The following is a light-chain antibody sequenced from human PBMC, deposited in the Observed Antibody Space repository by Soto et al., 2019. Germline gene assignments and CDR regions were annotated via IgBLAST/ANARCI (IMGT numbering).Light chain of an antibody. V-gene: IGKV3-20*01. Sequence: ENVLAQSPGTLSLSPGERATLSCRASQSVRNTYLAWYQQKPGQAPRLLIYGVSSRATGIPDRFRGSGSGTDFTLTISRLEPEDFAVYYCQQYSSSPVTFGGGTKVEIK. CDR2: GVS. CDR1: QSVRNTY. CDR3: QQYSSSPVT. J-gene: IGKJ4*01.